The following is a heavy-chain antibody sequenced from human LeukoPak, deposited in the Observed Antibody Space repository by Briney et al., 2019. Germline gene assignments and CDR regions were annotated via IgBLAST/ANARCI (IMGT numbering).Heavy chain of an antibody. Sequence: ASVKVSCKASGGTFSSYAISWVRQAPGQGLEWMGGIIPIFGTANYAQKLQGRVTMTTDTSTSTAYMELRSLRSDDTAVYYCARGGVSYYDFWSGSDYWGQGTLVTVSS. J-gene: IGHJ4*02. D-gene: IGHD3-3*01. CDR2: IIPIFGTA. V-gene: IGHV1-69*05. CDR3: ARGGVSYYDFWSGSDY. CDR1: GGTFSSYA.